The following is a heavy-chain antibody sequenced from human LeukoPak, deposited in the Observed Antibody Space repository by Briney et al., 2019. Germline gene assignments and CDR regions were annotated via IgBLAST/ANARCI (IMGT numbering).Heavy chain of an antibody. CDR1: GYTFTNLD. CDR2: MSPNSGDT. V-gene: IGHV1-8*01. D-gene: IGHD1-1*01. J-gene: IGHJ4*02. CDR3: ASNPPNTGDFYY. Sequence: ASVRVSCKTSGYTFTNLDINWLRQAPGQGLEWMGWMSPNSGDTGYAQKFQGRVSMTRDTSISTAYMELSSLRSENTAVYYCASNPPNTGDFYYWGLGSLVTVSS.